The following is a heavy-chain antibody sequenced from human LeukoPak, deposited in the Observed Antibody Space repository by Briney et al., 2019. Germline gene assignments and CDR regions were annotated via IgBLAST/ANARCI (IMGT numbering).Heavy chain of an antibody. J-gene: IGHJ6*02. V-gene: IGHV3-15*07. D-gene: IGHD3-10*01. Sequence: GSLRLSCAASGFTFSSAWMNWVRQAPGKGLEWVGRIQSKTDGGTTEYAAPVKGRFTISRDDSTNTLYLQMNSLKTEDTGVYYCAAGGRVWGQGTTVTVSS. CDR1: GFTFSSAW. CDR2: IQSKTDGGTT. CDR3: AAGGRV.